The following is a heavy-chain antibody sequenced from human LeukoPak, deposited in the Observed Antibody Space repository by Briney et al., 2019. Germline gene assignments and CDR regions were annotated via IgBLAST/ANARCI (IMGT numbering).Heavy chain of an antibody. CDR2: ISSSSYYM. CDR3: AMGGNYSPN. D-gene: IGHD4-23*01. V-gene: IGHV3-21*01. J-gene: IGHJ4*02. Sequence: PGASLRLSCAASGFTFRTYSMNWVRQAPGKGLEWVSSISSSSYYMYYADSVKGRFTISRDDAKNSLYLQMNSLRVEDTAVYYCAMGGNYSPNWGQGTLVTVSS. CDR1: GFTFRTYS.